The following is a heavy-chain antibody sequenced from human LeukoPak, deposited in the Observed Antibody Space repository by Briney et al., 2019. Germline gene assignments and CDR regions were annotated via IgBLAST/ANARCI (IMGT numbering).Heavy chain of an antibody. CDR1: EFTFSSYG. CDR2: VSGSGYMT. D-gene: IGHD3-10*01. V-gene: IGHV3-23*01. CDR3: AKDRANYYGSGKVDAFDI. J-gene: IGHJ3*02. Sequence: GGSLRLSCAASEFTFSSYGMHWVRQAPGKGLEWVSSVSGSGYMTYYADSVKGRFTISRDKSKNTLYMQMNSLRDEDTAVYYCAKDRANYYGSGKVDAFDIWGQGTMVTVSS.